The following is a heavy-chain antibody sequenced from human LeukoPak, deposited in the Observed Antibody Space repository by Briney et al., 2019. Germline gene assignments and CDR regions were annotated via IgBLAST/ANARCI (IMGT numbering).Heavy chain of an antibody. D-gene: IGHD1-26*01. V-gene: IGHV1-69*04. CDR1: GGTFSSYA. J-gene: IGHJ4*02. Sequence: SVKVSCKASGGTFSSYAISWVRQAPGQGLEWMGRIIPILGIANYAQKFQGRVTITADKSTSTAYMELSSLRSEDTAVYYCAREARGATVDYWGQGTLVTVSS. CDR3: AREARGATVDY. CDR2: IIPILGIA.